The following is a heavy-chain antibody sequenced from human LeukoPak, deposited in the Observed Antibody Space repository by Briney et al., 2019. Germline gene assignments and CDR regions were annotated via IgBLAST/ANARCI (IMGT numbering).Heavy chain of an antibody. CDR3: ARGALLWFGESTNYFDY. CDR1: GGSCSGYY. D-gene: IGHD3-10*01. J-gene: IGHJ4*02. Sequence: SETLSLTCAVYGGSCSGYYWSWIRQPPGKGLEWIGEINHSGSTNYNPSLKSRVTISVDTSKNQFSLKLSSVTAADTAVYYCARGALLWFGESTNYFDYWGQGTLVTVSS. V-gene: IGHV4-34*01. CDR2: INHSGST.